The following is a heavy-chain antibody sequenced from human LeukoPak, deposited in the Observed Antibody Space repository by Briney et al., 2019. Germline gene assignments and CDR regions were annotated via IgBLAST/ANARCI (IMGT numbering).Heavy chain of an antibody. CDR1: GFTFNTYS. J-gene: IGHJ6*02. CDR3: ARHEPVVTLSSYYYGMDV. Sequence: GGSLRLSCAASGFTFNTYSMNWVRQAPGKGLEWVSVISPTSTYIYYADSVRGRFTISRDNAKNSLHLQMNSLRAEDMAVYYCARHEPVVTLSSYYYGMDVWGQGTTVTVSS. CDR2: ISPTSTYI. D-gene: IGHD4-23*01. V-gene: IGHV3-21*01.